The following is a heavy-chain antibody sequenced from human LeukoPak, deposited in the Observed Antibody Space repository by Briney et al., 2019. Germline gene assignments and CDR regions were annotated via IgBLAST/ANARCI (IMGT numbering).Heavy chain of an antibody. V-gene: IGHV1-18*01. CDR3: ARDDVYGDRDFDY. CDR2: ISAYYGNT. J-gene: IGHJ4*02. Sequence: GASVKVSCKASGYTFTSYGFNWVRQAPGQGFEWVGWISAYYGNTKYAQKLQGRVTMTTDTSTSTAYMELRSLRSDDTAVYYCARDDVYGDRDFDYWGQGTLVTVSS. D-gene: IGHD4-17*01. CDR1: GYTFTSYG.